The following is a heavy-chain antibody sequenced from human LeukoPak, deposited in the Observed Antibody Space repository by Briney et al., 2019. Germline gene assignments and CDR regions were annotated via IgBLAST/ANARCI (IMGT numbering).Heavy chain of an antibody. CDR1: GFTFSSYA. V-gene: IGHV3-23*01. J-gene: IGHJ6*02. Sequence: GGSLRLSCAASGFTFSSYAMSWVRQAPGKGLEWVSAISGSGGSTYYADSVKGRFTISRDNSKNTLYLQMNSLRAEDTAVYYCARDRDSSSWYTYYYYYGMDVWGQGTTVTVSS. CDR2: ISGSGGST. D-gene: IGHD6-13*01. CDR3: ARDRDSSSWYTYYYYYGMDV.